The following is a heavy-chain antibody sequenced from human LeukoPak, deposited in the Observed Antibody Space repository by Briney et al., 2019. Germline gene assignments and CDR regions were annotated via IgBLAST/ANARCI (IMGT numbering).Heavy chain of an antibody. V-gene: IGHV3-21*01. D-gene: IGHD4-17*01. CDR2: ISSSSSYI. Sequence: GGSLRRSCAASGFTFSTYSMNWVRQAPGKGLEWVSSISSSSSYIYYADSVKGRFTISRDNAKNSLYLQMNSLRAEDTAVYYCARYGDSNAFDIWGQGTMVTVSS. CDR3: ARYGDSNAFDI. J-gene: IGHJ3*02. CDR1: GFTFSTYS.